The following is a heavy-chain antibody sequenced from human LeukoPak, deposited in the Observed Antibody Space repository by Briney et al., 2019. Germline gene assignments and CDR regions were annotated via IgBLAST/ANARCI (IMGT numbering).Heavy chain of an antibody. CDR3: ARGKLVVVAAARRNYYCGMDV. V-gene: IGHV1-8*01. Sequence: ASVKVSCKASGYTFTSYDINWVRQATGQGLEWMGWMNPNSGNTGYAQKFQGRVTMTRNTSISTAYMELSSLRSEDTAVYYCARGKLVVVAAARRNYYCGMDVWGQGTTVTVSS. D-gene: IGHD2-15*01. CDR2: MNPNSGNT. CDR1: GYTFTSYD. J-gene: IGHJ6*02.